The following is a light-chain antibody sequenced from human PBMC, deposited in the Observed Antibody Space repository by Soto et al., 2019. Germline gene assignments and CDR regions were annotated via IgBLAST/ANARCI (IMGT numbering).Light chain of an antibody. CDR3: QQRKYWPPLT. CDR2: DSY. CDR1: HSVDIY. Sequence: EVVLTQSPDTLSLSPGERATLSCRTSHSVDIYLAWYQQKPGQAPRLLIYDSYNRVTGIPTRFSGSGSGTDFTITISRLEPEDSSVYYCQQRKYWPPLTFGGGTKVEIK. J-gene: IGKJ4*01. V-gene: IGKV3-11*01.